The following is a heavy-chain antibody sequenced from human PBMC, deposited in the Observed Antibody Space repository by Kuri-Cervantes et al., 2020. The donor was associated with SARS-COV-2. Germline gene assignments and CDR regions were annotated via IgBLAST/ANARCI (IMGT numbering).Heavy chain of an antibody. CDR1: GFTFSSYG. J-gene: IGHJ4*02. D-gene: IGHD7-27*01. CDR2: ISSSGSTI. CDR3: ARIGELGIPDY. V-gene: IGHV3-48*03. Sequence: LSLTCATSGFTFSSYGMHWVRQAPGKGLEWVSYISSSGSTIYYADSVKGRFTISRDNAKNSLYLQMNSLRAEDTAVYYCARIGELGIPDYWGQGTLVTVSS.